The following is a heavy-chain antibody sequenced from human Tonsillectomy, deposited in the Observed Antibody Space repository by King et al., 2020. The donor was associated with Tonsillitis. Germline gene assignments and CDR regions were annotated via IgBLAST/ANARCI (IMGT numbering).Heavy chain of an antibody. J-gene: IGHJ2*01. CDR2: ILHDRSNE. D-gene: IGHD5-24*01. Sequence: VQLVESGGGVVQPGRSLRLSCAASGFTFSGFGMHWVRQAPGKGLEWVAVILHDRSNEYYADSVRGRFTISRDISKNTLYLQMNSLRAEDTAVYYCARGLEMTTVNGGWYFDLWGRGALVTVSS. CDR3: ARGLEMTTVNGGWYFDL. V-gene: IGHV3-30*03. CDR1: GFTFSGFG.